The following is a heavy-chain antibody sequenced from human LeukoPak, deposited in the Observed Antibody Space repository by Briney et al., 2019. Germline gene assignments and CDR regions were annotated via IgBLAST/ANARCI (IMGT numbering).Heavy chain of an antibody. J-gene: IGHJ4*02. V-gene: IGHV3-7*01. D-gene: IGHD6-19*01. CDR1: GFTFSSYW. CDR3: ASQSLAVAGILPGVFDY. Sequence: GGSLRLSCAASGFTFSSYWMSWVRQAPGKGLEWVANIKEDGSEKHYVDSVKGRVIISRDNAKNLLYLQVNSLRAEDTAVYYCASQSLAVAGILPGVFDYWGQGTLVTVSS. CDR2: IKEDGSEK.